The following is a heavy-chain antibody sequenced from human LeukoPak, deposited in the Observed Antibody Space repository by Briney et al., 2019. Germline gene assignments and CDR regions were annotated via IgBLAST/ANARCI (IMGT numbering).Heavy chain of an antibody. CDR3: ATSSWYRLAY. V-gene: IGHV3-72*01. CDR1: GFTFSDSF. J-gene: IGHJ4*02. Sequence: GGSLRLSWAASGFTFSDSFMAWVRQAPGKGREWVGRSSNQAYSYTAEYAASVKVIFTISSDESKHSLYLQLSSLETEDAAVYYCATSSWYRLAYWGQGSLVTVSS. CDR2: SSNQAYSYTA. D-gene: IGHD6-13*01.